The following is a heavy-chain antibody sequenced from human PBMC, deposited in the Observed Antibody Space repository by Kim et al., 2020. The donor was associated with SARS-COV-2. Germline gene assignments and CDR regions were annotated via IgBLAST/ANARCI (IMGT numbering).Heavy chain of an antibody. D-gene: IGHD2-8*02. CDR2: IYYSGST. CDR1: GGSISSSSYY. V-gene: IGHV4-39*01. Sequence: SETLSLTCTVSGGSISSSSYYWGWIHQPPGKGLEWIGSIYYSGSTYYNPSLKSRVTISVDTSKNQFSLKLSSVTAADTAVYYCARHGGGSIVLVVYAADFDGWGQGTLVTVSS. J-gene: IGHJ4*02. CDR3: ARHGGGSIVLVVYAADFDG.